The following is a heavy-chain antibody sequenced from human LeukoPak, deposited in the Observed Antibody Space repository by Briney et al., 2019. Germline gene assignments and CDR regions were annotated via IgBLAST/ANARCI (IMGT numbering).Heavy chain of an antibody. V-gene: IGHV4-34*01. CDR1: GGSFSGYY. CDR3: AREKYDYVWGSYHPRSFDY. D-gene: IGHD3-16*01. J-gene: IGHJ4*02. Sequence: SETLSLTCAVYGGSFSGYYWSWIRQPPGKGLEWIGEINHSGSTNYNPSLKSRVTISVDTSKNQFSLKLSSVTAADTAVYYCAREKYDYVWGSYHPRSFDYWGQGTLVTVSS. CDR2: INHSGST.